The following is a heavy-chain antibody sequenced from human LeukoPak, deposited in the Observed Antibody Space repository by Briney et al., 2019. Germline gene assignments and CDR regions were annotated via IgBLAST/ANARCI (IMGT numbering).Heavy chain of an antibody. V-gene: IGHV4-34*01. CDR3: ASAFGPTGHNWFDP. J-gene: IGHJ5*02. Sequence: SDTLSLTCAVYGGSFSGYYWSWIRHPPGKGLEWIGEINHSGSTNYNPSLKSRVTISVDTSKNQFSLKLSSVTAADTAVYYCASAFGPTGHNWFDPWGQGTLVTVSS. CDR2: INHSGST. D-gene: IGHD3/OR15-3a*01. CDR1: GGSFSGYY.